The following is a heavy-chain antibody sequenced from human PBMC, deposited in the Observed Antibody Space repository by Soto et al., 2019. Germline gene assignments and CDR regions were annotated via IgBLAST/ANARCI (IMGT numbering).Heavy chain of an antibody. V-gene: IGHV1-18*04. J-gene: IGHJ4*02. CDR1: GYTFTSYG. D-gene: IGHD6-6*01. CDR2: ISAYNGNT. CDR3: ARVGTKRIAARPDY. Sequence: ASVKVSCKASGYTFTSYGISWVRQAPGQGLEWMGWISAYNGNTNYAQKLQGRVTMTTDTSTSTAYMELRGLRSDDTAVYYCARVGTKRIAARPDYWGQGTLVTVSS.